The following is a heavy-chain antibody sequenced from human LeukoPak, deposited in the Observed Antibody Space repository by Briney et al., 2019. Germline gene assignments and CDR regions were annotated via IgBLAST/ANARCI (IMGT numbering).Heavy chain of an antibody. D-gene: IGHD3-22*01. CDR3: AKVGDRYYDSSGYDY. V-gene: IGHV3-30*18. CDR2: ISYDGSKK. CDR1: GFTFSSYG. J-gene: IGHJ4*01. Sequence: GGSLRLSCAASGFTFSSYGMHWVRQAPGKGLEWVAVISYDGSKKYYADSVKGRFTISRDNSKNTLYLQMNSLRAEDTAVYYCAKVGDRYYDSSGYDYWGQGTLVTVSS.